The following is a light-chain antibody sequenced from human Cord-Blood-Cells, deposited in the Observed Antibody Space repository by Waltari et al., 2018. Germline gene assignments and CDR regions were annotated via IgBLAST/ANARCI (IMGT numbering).Light chain of an antibody. CDR2: KAS. CDR3: QQYNSYAWA. CDR1: QSISSW. J-gene: IGKJ1*01. Sequence: DIQMTQSPSTLSASVGDRVTITCRASQSISSWLAWYQQKSGKAPKRLIYKASSLESGVPTRFSGSGSGTEFTLTISSLQPDDFATYYCQQYNSYAWAFGQGTKVES. V-gene: IGKV1-5*03.